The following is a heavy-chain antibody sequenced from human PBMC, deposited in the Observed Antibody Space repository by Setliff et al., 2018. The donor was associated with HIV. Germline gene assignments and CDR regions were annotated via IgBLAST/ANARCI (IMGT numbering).Heavy chain of an antibody. V-gene: IGHV1-3*01. CDR3: ARDRLMRGYSYGELDY. CDR1: GYTFTSYA. D-gene: IGHD5-18*01. J-gene: IGHJ4*02. Sequence: ASVKVSCKASGYTFTSYAMHWVRQAPGQRLEWMGWTNAGNGNTKYSQKFQGRVTITRDTSASTAYMELSSLRSEDTAVYYCARDRLMRGYSYGELDYWGQGTLVTVSS. CDR2: TNAGNGNT.